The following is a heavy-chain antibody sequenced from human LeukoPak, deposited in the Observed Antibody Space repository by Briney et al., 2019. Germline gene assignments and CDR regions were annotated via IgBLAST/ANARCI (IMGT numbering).Heavy chain of an antibody. J-gene: IGHJ1*01. Sequence: PGRSLRLSCAASGFTFDDYAMHWVRQAPGKGLEWVSGISWNSGSIGYADSAKGRFTISRDNAKNSLYLQMNSLRAEDTALYYCAKELSSYCGGDCYSRYFQHWGQGTLITVSS. CDR2: ISWNSGSI. D-gene: IGHD2-21*02. CDR1: GFTFDDYA. CDR3: AKELSSYCGGDCYSRYFQH. V-gene: IGHV3-9*01.